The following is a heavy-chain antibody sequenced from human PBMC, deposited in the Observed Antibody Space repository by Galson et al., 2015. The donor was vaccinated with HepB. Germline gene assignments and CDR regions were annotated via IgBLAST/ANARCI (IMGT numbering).Heavy chain of an antibody. J-gene: IGHJ6*03. CDR1: GFTFNTHS. D-gene: IGHD1-7*01. CDR3: ARTRSGTTLHLYYYMDV. Sequence: SLRLSCAASGFTFNTHSMNWVRQAPGKGLEWVSGISWNSGSIGYADSVKGRFTISRDYAKDSLYLQMNSLRVEDTAVYFCARTRSGTTLHLYYYMDVWGKGTTVTVSS. V-gene: IGHV3-48*04. CDR2: ISWNSGSI.